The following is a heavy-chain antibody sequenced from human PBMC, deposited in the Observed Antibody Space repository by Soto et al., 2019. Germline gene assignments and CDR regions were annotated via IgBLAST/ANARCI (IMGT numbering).Heavy chain of an antibody. V-gene: IGHV3-9*01. CDR2: ISWNSGSI. Sequence: VRLSCAASGFTFDDYAMHWVRQAPGKGLEWVSGISWNSGSIGYADSVKGRFTISRDNAKNSLYLQMNSLRAEDTALYYCAKDITIFGVVRSFYGMDVWGQGTTVTVSS. J-gene: IGHJ6*02. CDR1: GFTFDDYA. CDR3: AKDITIFGVVRSFYGMDV. D-gene: IGHD3-3*01.